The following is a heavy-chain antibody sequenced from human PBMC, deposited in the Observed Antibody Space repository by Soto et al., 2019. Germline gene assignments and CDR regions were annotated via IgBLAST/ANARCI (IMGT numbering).Heavy chain of an antibody. J-gene: IGHJ4*02. Sequence: GGSLRLSCAASGFTFSSYAMSWVRQAPGKGLEWVSAISGSGGSTYYADSVKGRFTISRDNSKNTLYLQMNSLRAEDTAVYYYAKDLAFYFGVVPADVYWGQGTLVTVSS. CDR3: AKDLAFYFGVVPADVY. CDR1: GFTFSSYA. D-gene: IGHD2-2*01. V-gene: IGHV3-23*01. CDR2: ISGSGGST.